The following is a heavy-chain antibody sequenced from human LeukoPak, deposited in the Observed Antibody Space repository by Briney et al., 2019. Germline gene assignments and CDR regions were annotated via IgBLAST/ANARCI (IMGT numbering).Heavy chain of an antibody. CDR3: ARVVVTLAAFDY. D-gene: IGHD2-21*02. CDR2: ISNDGNNE. V-gene: IGHV3-30*04. CDR1: GFTFSSYS. J-gene: IGHJ4*02. Sequence: PGRSLRLSCAASGFTFSSYSMHWARQAPGKGLEWVAVISNDGNNEDYADSVKGRFTISRDNSKNTLYLQMNSLRVEDTAVYYCARVVVTLAAFDYWGQGTLVTVSS.